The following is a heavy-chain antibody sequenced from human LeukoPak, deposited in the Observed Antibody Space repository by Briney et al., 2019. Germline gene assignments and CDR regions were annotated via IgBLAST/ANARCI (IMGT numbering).Heavy chain of an antibody. V-gene: IGHV4-59*01. CDR1: GGSISSYY. J-gene: IGHJ6*03. D-gene: IGHD2-15*01. CDR3: ARGYDYYYYMDV. CDR2: IYYSGST. Sequence: SETLSLTCTVSGGSISSYYWSWIRQPPGKGLEWIGYIYYSGSTNYNPSLKSRVTISVDTSKNQFSLKLSSATAADTAVYYCARGYDYYYYMDVWGKGTTVTVSS.